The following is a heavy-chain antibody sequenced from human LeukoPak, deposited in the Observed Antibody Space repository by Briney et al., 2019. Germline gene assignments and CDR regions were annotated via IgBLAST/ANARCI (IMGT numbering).Heavy chain of an antibody. CDR1: GYTFTSFG. J-gene: IGHJ4*02. CDR3: ARVKRLGELSLTPNFDY. Sequence: ASVKVSCKASGYTFTSFGISWVRQAPGQGLEWMGWISAYNGNTNYAQKLQGRVTMTTDTSTSTAYMELRSLRSDDTAVYYCARVKRLGELSLTPNFDYWGQGTLVTVSS. CDR2: ISAYNGNT. D-gene: IGHD3-16*02. V-gene: IGHV1-18*01.